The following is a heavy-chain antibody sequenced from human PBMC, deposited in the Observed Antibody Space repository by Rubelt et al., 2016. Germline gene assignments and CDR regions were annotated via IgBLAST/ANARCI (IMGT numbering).Heavy chain of an antibody. CDR3: ARESSSGWYIDY. J-gene: IGHJ4*02. V-gene: IGHV1-2*06. CDR1: GYTFTGYY. Sequence: QVQLVQSGAAVKKPGASVKVSCKASGYTFTGYYMHWVRQAPGPGLEWVGRINPNSGGTNYAQKFQGRVTMTRNTSSTAAYMELSRLRSDDTAVFYCARESSSGWYIDYWGQGPLVTVSS. D-gene: IGHD6-19*01. CDR2: INPNSGGT.